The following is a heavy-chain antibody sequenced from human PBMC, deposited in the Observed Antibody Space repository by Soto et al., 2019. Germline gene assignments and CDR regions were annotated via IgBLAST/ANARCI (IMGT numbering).Heavy chain of an antibody. Sequence: ASVKVSCKASAYTFTSYGITWVRQAPGQGLEWVGWISAYNGNSNYAQKYEGRVTMTTDTSTSTAYMELSSLRSDDTAVYYCARIADCSTTCFSFPSRFHVRGYYYYGLDVWGQGTTVTVSS. CDR1: AYTFTSYG. CDR2: ISAYNGNS. V-gene: IGHV1-18*04. CDR3: ARIADCSTTCFSFPSRFHVRGYYYYGLDV. D-gene: IGHD2-2*01. J-gene: IGHJ6*02.